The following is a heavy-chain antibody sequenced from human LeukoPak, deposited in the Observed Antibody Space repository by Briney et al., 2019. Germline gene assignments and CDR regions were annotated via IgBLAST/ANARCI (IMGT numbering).Heavy chain of an antibody. J-gene: IGHJ5*02. V-gene: IGHV4-34*01. CDR3: ARGPTFRGSGYDLGWFDP. Sequence: PSESLSLTCAVYGGSFSGYYWSWIRQPPGEGLEWIGEINHSGTTNYNPSLKSRVTISVDTSKNQFSLKLSSVTAADTAVYYCARGPTFRGSGYDLGWFDPWGQGTLVTVSS. D-gene: IGHD5-12*01. CDR1: GGSFSGYY. CDR2: INHSGTT.